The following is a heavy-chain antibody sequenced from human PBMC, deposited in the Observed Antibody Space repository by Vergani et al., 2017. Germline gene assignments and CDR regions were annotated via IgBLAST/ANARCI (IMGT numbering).Heavy chain of an antibody. D-gene: IGHD3-3*01. V-gene: IGHV1-46*01. CDR1: GYTFTSYY. CDR2: INPSGGST. CDR3: ARGYRYDFWSGYFFDY. Sequence: QVQLVQSGAEVKKPGASVKVSCKASGYTFTSYYMHWVRQAPGQGLEWMGIINPSGGSTSYAQKFQGRVTMTRDTSTSTVYMELSSLRSEDTAVYYCARGYRYDFWSGYFFDYWGQGTLVTVSS. J-gene: IGHJ4*02.